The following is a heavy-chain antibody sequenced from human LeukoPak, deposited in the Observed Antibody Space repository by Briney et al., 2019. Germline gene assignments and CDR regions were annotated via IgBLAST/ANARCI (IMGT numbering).Heavy chain of an antibody. V-gene: IGHV3-30*18. CDR1: GFTFSSYG. J-gene: IGHJ4*02. Sequence: PERSLRLSCAASGFTFSSYGMHWVRQAPGKGLEWVAVISYDGSNKYYADSVKGRFTISRDNSKNTLYLQMNSLRAEDTAVYYCAKGQKYYDILTGYSGDYFDYWGQGTLVTVSS. D-gene: IGHD3-9*01. CDR3: AKGQKYYDILTGYSGDYFDY. CDR2: ISYDGSNK.